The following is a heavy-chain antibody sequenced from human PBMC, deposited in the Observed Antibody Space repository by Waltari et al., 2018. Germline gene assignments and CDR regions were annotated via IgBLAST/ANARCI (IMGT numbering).Heavy chain of an antibody. CDR2: INPNSGGT. CDR1: GYICTGYY. CDR3: ARVLYYYDSSWGY. D-gene: IGHD3-22*01. Sequence: QVQLVQSGAEVKKPGASVKVSCKASGYICTGYYMHWVRQAPGQGLEWMGWINPNSGGTNYAQKFQGRVTMTRDTSISTAYMELSRLRSDDTAVYYCARVLYYYDSSWGYWGQGTLVTVSS. J-gene: IGHJ4*02. V-gene: IGHV1-2*02.